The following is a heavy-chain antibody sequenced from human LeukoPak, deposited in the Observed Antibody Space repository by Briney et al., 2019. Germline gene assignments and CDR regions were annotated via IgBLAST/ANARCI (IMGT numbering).Heavy chain of an antibody. CDR2: ISSSSSYI. CDR3: ARSGSGYFDY. V-gene: IGHV3-21*01. CDR1: GFTFSSYS. Sequence: PGGSLRLSCAASGFTFSSYSMNWVRQAPGKGLEWVSSISSSSSYIYYADSVKGRFTISRDNAKNSLYLQMNSLRAEDTAVYHCARSGSGYFDYWGQGSLVTVSS. J-gene: IGHJ4*02.